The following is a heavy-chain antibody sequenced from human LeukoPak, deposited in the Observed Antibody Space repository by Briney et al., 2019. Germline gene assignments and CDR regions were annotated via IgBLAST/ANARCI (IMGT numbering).Heavy chain of an antibody. J-gene: IGHJ4*02. CDR1: GYTFTSYG. Sequence: ASVKVSCKASGYTFTSYGISWVRQAPGQGLEWMGWISAYNGNTNYAQKLQGRVTMTRDTSTSTVYMELSSLRSEDTAVYYCARGKDYYDSSGLGDYWGQGTLVTVSS. CDR3: ARGKDYYDSSGLGDY. V-gene: IGHV1-18*01. CDR2: ISAYNGNT. D-gene: IGHD3-22*01.